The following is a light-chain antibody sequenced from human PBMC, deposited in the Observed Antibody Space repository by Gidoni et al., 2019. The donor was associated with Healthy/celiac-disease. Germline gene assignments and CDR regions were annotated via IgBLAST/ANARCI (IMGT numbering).Light chain of an antibody. CDR3: MQGTHWPFT. V-gene: IGKV2-30*01. Sequence: DIVLTPSPLSLSVTLGQPASISCSSSQSLVYSDGNTYLNWFQHRPGQTPRRLIYKVSNRDPGVPDRFSGSGAGADFSLKISRVEAEDVAVYYCMQGTHWPFTCGPGTKVDIK. J-gene: IGKJ3*01. CDR1: QSLVYSDGNTY. CDR2: KVS.